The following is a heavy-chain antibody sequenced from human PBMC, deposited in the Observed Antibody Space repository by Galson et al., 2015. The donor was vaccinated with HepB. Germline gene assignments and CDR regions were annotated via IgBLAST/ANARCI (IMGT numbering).Heavy chain of an antibody. Sequence: SLRLSCAASGFTFSSYGMHWVRQAPGKGLEWVAVISYDGSNKYYADSVKGRFTISRDNSKNTLYLQMNSLRAEDTAVYYCAKDKELLSYYYYGIDVWGQGTTVTVSS. D-gene: IGHD3-10*01. CDR3: AKDKELLSYYYYGIDV. J-gene: IGHJ6*02. CDR2: ISYDGSNK. V-gene: IGHV3-30*18. CDR1: GFTFSSYG.